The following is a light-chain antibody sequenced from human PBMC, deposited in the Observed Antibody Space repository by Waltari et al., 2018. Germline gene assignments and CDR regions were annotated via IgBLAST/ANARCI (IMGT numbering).Light chain of an antibody. CDR1: RRDFSLLDY. CDR3: CSYTSSDTYV. V-gene: IGLV2-14*03. Sequence: SALPQPASVSGSPGQSLTIPCTGTRRDFSLLDYVSWYQHRPGKAPRLIIYDAVKRPSGVSNRFSGSMSGYTASLTISWRQAEDEADYYCCSYTSSDTYVFGSGTTVTVL. J-gene: IGLJ1*01. CDR2: DAV.